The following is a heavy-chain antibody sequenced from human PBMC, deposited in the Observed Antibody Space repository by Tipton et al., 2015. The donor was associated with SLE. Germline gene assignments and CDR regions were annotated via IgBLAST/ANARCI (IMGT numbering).Heavy chain of an antibody. D-gene: IGHD2-15*01. J-gene: IGHJ6*03. CDR1: GFTFSSFW. CDR2: IKEDGSEQ. Sequence: SLRLSCAASGFTFSSFWMSWVRQAPGKGLEWVANIKEDGSEQYYVDSLKGRFTISRDNAKNSVYLQMSSLRAEDTAVYYCARLLLKPSRCMDVWGKGTTVTVSS. V-gene: IGHV3-7*01. CDR3: ARLLLKPSRCMDV.